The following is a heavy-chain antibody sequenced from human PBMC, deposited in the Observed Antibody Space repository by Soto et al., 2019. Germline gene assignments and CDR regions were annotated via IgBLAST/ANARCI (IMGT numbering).Heavy chain of an antibody. V-gene: IGHV3-30*02. CDR2: MSYDGSDT. J-gene: IGHJ4*02. CDR3: TIVRVADSALDH. Sequence: VGSLRLSCVVSGFIFSNNGMHWVRQTPGKGLEWVAFMSYDGSDTFYADSVKGRFTISRDNSKNTLFLHMSDLRAEDTAMYYCTIVRVADSALDHWGQGTLVTVSS. D-gene: IGHD3-10*02. CDR1: GFIFSNNG.